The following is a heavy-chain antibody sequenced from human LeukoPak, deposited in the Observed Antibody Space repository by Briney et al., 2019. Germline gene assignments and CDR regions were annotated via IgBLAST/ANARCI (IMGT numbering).Heavy chain of an antibody. J-gene: IGHJ4*02. CDR2: INPTGDST. Sequence: ASVKVSCKASGYTFTNYYIHWVRQAPGQGLEWMGIINPTGDSTTYAQKFQGRVTMTRDTSTNTVYMELSSLRSDDTAVYYCARDPQYCGGDCYSDYWGQGTLVTVSS. D-gene: IGHD2-21*02. CDR1: GYTFTNYY. CDR3: ARDPQYCGGDCYSDY. V-gene: IGHV1-46*01.